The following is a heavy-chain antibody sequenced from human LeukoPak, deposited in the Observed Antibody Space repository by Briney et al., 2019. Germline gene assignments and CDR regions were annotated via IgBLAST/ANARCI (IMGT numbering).Heavy chain of an antibody. D-gene: IGHD2-2*01. CDR2: ISSSGSTI. J-gene: IGHJ3*02. V-gene: IGHV3-11*04. CDR3: VGYCSSTSCSAGAFDI. CDR1: GFTFSDYY. Sequence: PGGSLRLSCAASGFTFSDYYMSWIRQAPGKGLEWVSYISSSGSTIYYADSVKGRFTISRDNAKNSLYLQMNSLRAEDTAVYYCVGYCSSTSCSAGAFDIWGQGTMVTVSS.